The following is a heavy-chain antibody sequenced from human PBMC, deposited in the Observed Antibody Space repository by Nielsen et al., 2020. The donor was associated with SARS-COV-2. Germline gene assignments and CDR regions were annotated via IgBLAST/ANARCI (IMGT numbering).Heavy chain of an antibody. V-gene: IGHV4-39*01. Sequence: SETLSLTCTVSGGSISSSSYYWGWIRQPPGKGLEWIGSIYYSGSTYYNPSLKSRVTISVDTSKNQFSLKLSSVTAADTAVYYCARLGPIFVYWGQGTLVTVSS. CDR3: ARLGPIFVY. CDR1: GGSISSSSYY. J-gene: IGHJ4*02. CDR2: IYYSGST.